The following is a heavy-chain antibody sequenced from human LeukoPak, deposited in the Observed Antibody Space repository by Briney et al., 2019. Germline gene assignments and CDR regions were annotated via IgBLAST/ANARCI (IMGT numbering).Heavy chain of an antibody. CDR3: ARGSGYIGWFDP. V-gene: IGHV4-59*01. D-gene: IGHD5-12*01. Sequence: PSETLSLTCAVYGGSFSGYDWSWIRQPPGKGLEWIGYIYNSGSTNYNPSLKSRVTILLDTSKNQFSLKLSSVTAADTAVYYCARGSGYIGWFDPWGQGTLVTVSS. J-gene: IGHJ5*02. CDR1: GGSFSGYD. CDR2: IYNSGST.